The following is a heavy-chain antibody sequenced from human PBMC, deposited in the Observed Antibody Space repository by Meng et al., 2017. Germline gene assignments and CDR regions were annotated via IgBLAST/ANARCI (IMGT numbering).Heavy chain of an antibody. J-gene: IGHJ4*02. CDR1: GGSISSSNW. CDR3: ARDRGAVAGTNFDY. CDR2: IYHSGST. D-gene: IGHD6-19*01. V-gene: IGHV4-4*02. Sequence: VQLQESGPGLVQPAGTLSLPCAVSGGSISSSNWWSWVRQPPGKGLEWIGEIYHSGSTNYNPSLKSRVTISVDKSKNQFSLKLSSVTAADTAVYYCARDRGAVAGTNFDYWGQGTLVTVSS.